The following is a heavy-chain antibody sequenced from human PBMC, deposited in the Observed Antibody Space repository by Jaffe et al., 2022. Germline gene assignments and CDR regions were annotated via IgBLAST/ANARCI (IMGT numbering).Heavy chain of an antibody. CDR3: ARDYIWGSYRYRGWFDP. CDR1: GYTFTSYD. D-gene: IGHD3-16*02. V-gene: IGHV1-8*01. Sequence: QVQLVQSGAEVKKPGASVKVSCKASGYTFTSYDINWVRQATGQGLEWMGWMNPNSGNTGYAQKFQGRVTMTRNTSISTAYMELSSLRSEDTAVYYCARDYIWGSYRYRGWFDPWGQGTLVTVSS. CDR2: MNPNSGNT. J-gene: IGHJ5*02.